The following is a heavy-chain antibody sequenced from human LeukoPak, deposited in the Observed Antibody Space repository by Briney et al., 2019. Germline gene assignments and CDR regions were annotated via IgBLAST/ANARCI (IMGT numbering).Heavy chain of an antibody. D-gene: IGHD2-2*01. Sequence: SGPTLVKPTQTLTLTCTFSGFSLSTSGVGVGWIRQPPGKALEWLALIYWDDDKRYSPSLKSRLTITKDTSENQVVLTMTNMDPVDTATYYCAHLLGYCSSTSCIGWFDPWGQGTLVTVSS. CDR1: GFSLSTSGVG. V-gene: IGHV2-5*02. J-gene: IGHJ5*02. CDR2: IYWDDDK. CDR3: AHLLGYCSSTSCIGWFDP.